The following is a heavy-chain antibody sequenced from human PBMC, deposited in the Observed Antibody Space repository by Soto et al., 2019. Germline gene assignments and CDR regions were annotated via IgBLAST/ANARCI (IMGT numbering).Heavy chain of an antibody. V-gene: IGHV3-7*01. CDR2: IKQDGSEK. CDR3: ATRPGNYYDSSGPFDY. D-gene: IGHD3-22*01. J-gene: IGHJ4*02. CDR1: GFTFSSYS. Sequence: VGSMRLSCAASGFTFSSYSMNLVRQAPGKGLEWVANIKQDGSEKYYVDSVKGRFTISRDNAKNSLYLQMNSLRAEDTAVYYCATRPGNYYDSSGPFDYWGQGTLVTVSS.